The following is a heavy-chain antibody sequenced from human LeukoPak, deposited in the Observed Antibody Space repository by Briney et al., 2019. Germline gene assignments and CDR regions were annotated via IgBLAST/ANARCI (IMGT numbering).Heavy chain of an antibody. Sequence: GGSLRLSCAASGFTVSSIYMTWVRQAPGKGLEWVSVIYSGGSTYYADSVKGRFTISRDKSKNTLCLQMNSLRAEDTAVYYCASGYYDVLTGHAYWGQGTLVTVSS. V-gene: IGHV3-53*01. J-gene: IGHJ4*02. CDR3: ASGYYDVLTGHAY. CDR2: IYSGGST. D-gene: IGHD3-9*01. CDR1: GFTVSSIY.